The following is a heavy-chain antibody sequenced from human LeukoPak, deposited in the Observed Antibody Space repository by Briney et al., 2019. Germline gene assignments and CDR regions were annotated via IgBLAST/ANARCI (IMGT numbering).Heavy chain of an antibody. Sequence: GGSLRLSCAASGFTFSSYALSWVRQAPGKGLDWVSGINGSGGDKDHADSVKGRFTISRENAKNSLYLQMNSLRAGDTAVYYCARGPGDYGGAFDIWGQGTMVTVSS. D-gene: IGHD4/OR15-4a*01. V-gene: IGHV3-23*01. J-gene: IGHJ3*02. CDR3: ARGPGDYGGAFDI. CDR2: INGSGGDK. CDR1: GFTFSSYA.